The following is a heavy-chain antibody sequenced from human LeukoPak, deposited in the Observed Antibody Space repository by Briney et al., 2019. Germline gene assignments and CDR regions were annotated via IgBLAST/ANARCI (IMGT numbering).Heavy chain of an antibody. V-gene: IGHV4-34*01. CDR2: INHSGST. CDR3: ARLMPATGAY. J-gene: IGHJ4*02. CDR1: GGSFSAYY. Sequence: NPSETLSLTCAVCGGSFSAYYWSWIRQPPGKGLEWIGEINHSGSTNYNPSLKSRVTISVDTSKNQFSPKLSSVTAADTAVYYCARLMPATGAYWGQGTLVTVSS. D-gene: IGHD7-27*01.